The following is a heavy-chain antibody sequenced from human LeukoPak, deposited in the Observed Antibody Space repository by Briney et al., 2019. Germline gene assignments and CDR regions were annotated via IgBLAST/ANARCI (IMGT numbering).Heavy chain of an antibody. J-gene: IGHJ4*02. Sequence: GGSLRLSCAASGFTFSDYEMNWVRQAPGKGLEWVSYITSRSSTKHYADSLKGRFTISRENDKNSLYLQMNNLRAEDTAVYYCARGDYCSSSTCYGGQFDFWGQGAPVTVSS. CDR3: ARGDYCSSSTCYGGQFDF. CDR1: GFTFSDYE. CDR2: ITSRSSTK. D-gene: IGHD2-2*01. V-gene: IGHV3-48*03.